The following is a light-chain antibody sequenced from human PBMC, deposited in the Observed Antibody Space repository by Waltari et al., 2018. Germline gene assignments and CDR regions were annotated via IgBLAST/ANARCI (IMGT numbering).Light chain of an antibody. J-gene: IGKJ4*01. CDR2: DAS. CDR3: QQTYSTHPT. V-gene: IGKV1-39*01. CDR1: QDISNY. Sequence: DIQMTQSPSSLSASVGDRVTITCQASQDISNYLNWYQQKPGKAPKLLIYDASNLETGVPSRFSGSGSGTAFTLTIISLQPEDFATYYCQQTYSTHPTFGGGTKVEIK.